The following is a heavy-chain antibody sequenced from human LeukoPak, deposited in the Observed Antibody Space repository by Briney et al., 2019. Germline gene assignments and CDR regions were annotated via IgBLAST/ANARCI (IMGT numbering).Heavy chain of an antibody. D-gene: IGHD3-10*01. Sequence: PGRSLRLSCAASGFTFSSYGMHWVRQAPGKGLEWVAVIWYDGSNKYYADSVKGRFTISRDNSKNTLYLQMNSLRAEDTAVYYCARAAPILWFGEFRDLGYYFDYWGQGTLVNVSS. CDR3: ARAAPILWFGEFRDLGYYFDY. CDR2: IWYDGSNK. J-gene: IGHJ4*02. V-gene: IGHV3-33*01. CDR1: GFTFSSYG.